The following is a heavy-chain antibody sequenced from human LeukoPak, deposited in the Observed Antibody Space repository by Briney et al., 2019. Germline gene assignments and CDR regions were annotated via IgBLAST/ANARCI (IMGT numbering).Heavy chain of an antibody. CDR3: ARAGGWLQLSDS. CDR1: GFTFSSYE. J-gene: IGHJ4*02. V-gene: IGHV3-48*03. D-gene: IGHD5-24*01. CDR2: ISSSGSTI. Sequence: PGGSLRLSCAASGFTFSSYEMHWVRQAPGKGLEWVSYISSSGSTIYYADSVKGRFTISRDNAKNSLYLQMNSLRAEDTAVYYCARAGGWLQLSDSWGQGTPVTVSS.